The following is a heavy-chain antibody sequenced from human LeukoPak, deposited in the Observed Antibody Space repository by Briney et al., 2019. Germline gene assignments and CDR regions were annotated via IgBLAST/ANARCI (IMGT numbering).Heavy chain of an antibody. CDR3: ARGRGGDCYDY. CDR1: GFTFSIYA. V-gene: IGHV3-23*01. D-gene: IGHD2-21*02. J-gene: IGHJ4*02. CDR2: ISGSGGST. Sequence: GGSLRLSCAASGFTFSIYAMSWVRQAPGKGLEWVSAISGSGGSTYYADSVKGRFTISRDNSKNTLYLQMNSLRAEDTAVYYCARGRGGDCYDYWGQGTLVTVSS.